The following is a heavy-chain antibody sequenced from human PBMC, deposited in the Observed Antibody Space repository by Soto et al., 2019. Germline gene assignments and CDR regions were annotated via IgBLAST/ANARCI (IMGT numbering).Heavy chain of an antibody. CDR1: GVTFDDYG. V-gene: IGHV3-20*04. Sequence: EVQLVESGGGVVRPGGSLRLSCAASGVTFDDYGMSWVRQAPGKGLEWVSGIKWNGGGTGYADSVKGRFTISRDNAKNSLYLQMNSLRAEDTALYYCARDHGWDISSCDYWGQGTLVTVSS. CDR3: ARDHGWDISSCDY. CDR2: IKWNGGGT. J-gene: IGHJ4*02. D-gene: IGHD6-13*01.